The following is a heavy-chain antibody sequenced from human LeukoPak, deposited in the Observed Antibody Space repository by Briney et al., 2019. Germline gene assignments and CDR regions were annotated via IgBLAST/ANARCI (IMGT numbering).Heavy chain of an antibody. J-gene: IGHJ4*02. V-gene: IGHV5-10-1*01. CDR1: GYSFTSYW. CDR2: IDPSDSYT. Sequence: GESLKISCQGSGYSFTSYWISWVRQMPGKGLEWMSRIDPSDSYTNYSPSFQGHVTISADKSITTAYLQWSSLKASDTAMYCCARKQYSSGSYYRSAVDYWGQGTLVTVSS. D-gene: IGHD3-10*01. CDR3: ARKQYSSGSYYRSAVDY.